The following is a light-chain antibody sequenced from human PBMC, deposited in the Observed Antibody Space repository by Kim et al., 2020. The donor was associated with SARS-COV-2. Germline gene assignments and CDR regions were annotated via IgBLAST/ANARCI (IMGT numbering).Light chain of an antibody. CDR1: QSVSSSY. Sequence: LSPGERATLSCRASQSVSSSYLAWYQQKPGQAPRLLIYGASSRATGIPDRFSGSGSGTDFTLTISRLEPEDFAVYYCQQYGSSPKFGQGTKVDIK. CDR3: QQYGSSPK. V-gene: IGKV3-20*01. J-gene: IGKJ1*01. CDR2: GAS.